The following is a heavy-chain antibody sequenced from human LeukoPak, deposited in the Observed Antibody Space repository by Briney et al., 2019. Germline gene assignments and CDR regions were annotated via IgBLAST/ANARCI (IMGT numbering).Heavy chain of an antibody. CDR2: TNHSGST. CDR1: GGSFSGYY. D-gene: IGHD3-9*01. Sequence: SETLSLTCAVYGGSFSGYYWSWIRQPPGKGLEWIGETNHSGSTNYNPSLKSRVTISVDTSKNQFSLKLSSVTAADTAVYYCARGYYNILTGYYVDYWGQGTLVTVSS. V-gene: IGHV4-34*01. J-gene: IGHJ4*02. CDR3: ARGYYNILTGYYVDY.